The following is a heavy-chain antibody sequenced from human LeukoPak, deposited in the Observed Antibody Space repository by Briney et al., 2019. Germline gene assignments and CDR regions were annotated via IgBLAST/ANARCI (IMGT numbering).Heavy chain of an antibody. D-gene: IGHD3-16*02. CDR3: ARSVHISYHDY. Sequence: PGGSLRLSCAASGFTFISYAIHWVRQAPGRGLEWVAVISFHGTDTFYADSVKGRFTISRDNSRNTLYLQMNSLRPEDTAVYFCARSVHISYHDYWGQGTLVTVSS. CDR2: ISFHGTDT. V-gene: IGHV3-30*04. CDR1: GFTFISYA. J-gene: IGHJ4*02.